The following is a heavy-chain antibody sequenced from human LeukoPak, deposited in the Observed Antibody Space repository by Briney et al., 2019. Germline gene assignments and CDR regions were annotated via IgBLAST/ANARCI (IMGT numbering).Heavy chain of an antibody. CDR2: VNSDGSST. CDR3: EKFKGNRYDS. V-gene: IGHV3-74*01. CDR1: GFTFSSYW. Sequence: GGSLRLSCAVSGFTFSSYWMHWVRQAPGKGLVWVSRVNSDGSSTTYADSVKGRFTISRDNAKNTLYLQMNSLRAEDTAVYYCEKFKGNRYDSWGQGTLVTVSP. J-gene: IGHJ4*02.